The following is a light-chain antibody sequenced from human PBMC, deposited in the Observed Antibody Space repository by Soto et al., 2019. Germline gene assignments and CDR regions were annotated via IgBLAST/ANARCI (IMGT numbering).Light chain of an antibody. J-gene: IGKJ5*01. CDR1: QSVSSY. Sequence: EIVLTQSPATLSLSPGERATLSCRASQSVSSYLAWYQQKPGQAPRLLIYDASNRATGIPPRFSGSGSGTDFTLTISSLQPEDFATYYCQQYSNLITFGQGTRLEIK. V-gene: IGKV3-11*01. CDR3: QQYSNLIT. CDR2: DAS.